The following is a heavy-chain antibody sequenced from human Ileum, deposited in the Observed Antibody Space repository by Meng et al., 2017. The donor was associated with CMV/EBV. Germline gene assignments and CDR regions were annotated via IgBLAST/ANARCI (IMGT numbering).Heavy chain of an antibody. CDR3: QPGASRPTTRYYGVGV. CDR1: GFTFGSFD. Sequence: GGSLRLSCIVSGFTFGSFDMHWVRQTPAKGLEWVAYILYDGTNKNYADSVRGRFTISRASSKKALYLQMKDLRPEGAGVYYCQPGASRPTTRYYGVGVWGQGTTVTVSS. V-gene: IGHV3-30*02. D-gene: IGHD6-6*01. J-gene: IGHJ6*02. CDR2: ILYDGTNK.